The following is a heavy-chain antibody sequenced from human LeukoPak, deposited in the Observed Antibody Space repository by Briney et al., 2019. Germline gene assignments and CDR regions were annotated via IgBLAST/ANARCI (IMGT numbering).Heavy chain of an antibody. D-gene: IGHD4-17*01. J-gene: IGHJ4*02. Sequence: PGGSLRLSCAASGFTFSTYAMSWVRQAPGKGLEWVSSISGSGGNTYYADSVKDRFTISRDNSKNTLYLQMNSLRAEDTAGYYCAKGRNDYGDAALNYWGQGTLVTVSS. CDR1: GFTFSTYA. V-gene: IGHV3-23*01. CDR2: ISGSGGNT. CDR3: AKGRNDYGDAALNY.